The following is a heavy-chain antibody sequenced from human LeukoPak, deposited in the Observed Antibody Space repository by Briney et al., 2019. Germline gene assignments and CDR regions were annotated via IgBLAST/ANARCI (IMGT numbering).Heavy chain of an antibody. CDR3: AKASLIKDAFDI. CDR2: INHSGST. Sequence: SETLSLTCAVYGGSFSGYYWSWIRQPPGKGLEWIGEINHSGSTDYNPSLKSRVTISVDTSKNQFSLKLSSVTAADTAVYYCAKASLIKDAFDIWGQGTMVTVSS. J-gene: IGHJ3*02. V-gene: IGHV4-34*01. D-gene: IGHD3-10*01. CDR1: GGSFSGYY.